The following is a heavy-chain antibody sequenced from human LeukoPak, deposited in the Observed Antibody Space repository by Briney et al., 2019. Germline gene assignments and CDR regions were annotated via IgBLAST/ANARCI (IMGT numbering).Heavy chain of an antibody. CDR1: VYTLTGYY. J-gene: IGHJ5*02. CDR3: AREDCGGNSGGFDP. CDR2: INPNSCST. Sequence: ASVTVSFQSSVYTLTGYYMHGLRQPPSKGLDWMGWINPNSCSTNYAQKFQGRVTMTRDTSISTAYMELSRLRSDDTAVYYCAREDCGGNSGGFDPWGQGTLVTVSS. V-gene: IGHV1-2*02. D-gene: IGHD4-23*01.